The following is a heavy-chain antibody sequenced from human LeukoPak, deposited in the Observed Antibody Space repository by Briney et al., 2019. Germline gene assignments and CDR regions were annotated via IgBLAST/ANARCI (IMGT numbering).Heavy chain of an antibody. CDR3: VRDRHYIGNREVRFPY. CDR2: IKQDGSEK. CDR1: GFTFSSYW. J-gene: IGHJ4*02. V-gene: IGHV3-7*01. Sequence: PGGSLRLSCAASGFTFSSYWMSWARQAPGKGRGWVANIKQDGSEKYYVDSVKGRFTISRDNAKTSLYLQMNSLRAEDTAVYYCVRDRHYIGNREVRFPYWGQGALVAVSS. D-gene: IGHD3-10*01.